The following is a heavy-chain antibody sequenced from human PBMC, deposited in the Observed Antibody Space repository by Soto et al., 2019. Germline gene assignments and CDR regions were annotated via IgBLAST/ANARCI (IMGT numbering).Heavy chain of an antibody. J-gene: IGHJ6*02. CDR3: ARGWYSGYDKYYYGIDV. CDR2: MNPNSGNT. V-gene: IGHV1-8*01. D-gene: IGHD5-12*01. Sequence: ASVKVSCKASGYTFTSYDISWVRQATGQGLEWMGWMNPNSGNTGYAQKFQGRVTMTRNTSISTAYMELSSLRSEDTAVYYCARGWYSGYDKYYYGIDVWGQGTTVTVSS. CDR1: GYTFTSYD.